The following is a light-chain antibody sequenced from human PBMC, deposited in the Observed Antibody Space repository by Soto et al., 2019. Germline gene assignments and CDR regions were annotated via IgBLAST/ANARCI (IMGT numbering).Light chain of an antibody. CDR1: QSLVHTDGNTY. J-gene: IGKJ2*01. CDR3: MQHTHWPNT. CDR2: KVS. V-gene: IGKV2-30*02. Sequence: DVVMTQSPLSLPVTLGQPASISCRSSQSLVHTDGNTYLNWFHQRPGQSPRRLIYKVSDRDSGVPDRFSGSGSGTDFTLIINRVETEDVGVYYCMQHTHWPNTFGQGTRLEIK.